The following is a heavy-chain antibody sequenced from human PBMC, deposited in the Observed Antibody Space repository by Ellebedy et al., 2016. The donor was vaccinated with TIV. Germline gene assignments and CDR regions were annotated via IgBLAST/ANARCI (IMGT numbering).Heavy chain of an antibody. CDR1: GYIFTSYG. D-gene: IGHD3-10*01. Sequence: AASVKVSCKASGYIFTSYGINWVRQAPGQGLEWMGRVSTYDGHTNYAQRFQDRVTMTTDASTSTAYMEMRGLGSDDTAVYFCARNTAGTMIRGVIHFWGQGTLVTVSS. J-gene: IGHJ4*02. V-gene: IGHV1-18*01. CDR3: ARNTAGTMIRGVIHF. CDR2: VSTYDGHT.